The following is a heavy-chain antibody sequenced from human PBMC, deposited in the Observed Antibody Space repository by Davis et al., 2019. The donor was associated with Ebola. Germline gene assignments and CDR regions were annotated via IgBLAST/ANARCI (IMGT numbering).Heavy chain of an antibody. V-gene: IGHV4-30-4*07. J-gene: IGHJ6*04. CDR2: IYYSGST. D-gene: IGHD4-11*01. Sequence: MPSETLSLTCAVSGGSISSGGFAWSWIRQPPGKGLEWIGYIYYSGSTYSKPSLKSRVTMSVDKSKNQFSLKLSSVTAADTAVYYCARDRKESVTTILYYYYGMDVWGKGTTVTVSS. CDR1: GGSISSGGFA. CDR3: ARDRKESVTTILYYYYGMDV.